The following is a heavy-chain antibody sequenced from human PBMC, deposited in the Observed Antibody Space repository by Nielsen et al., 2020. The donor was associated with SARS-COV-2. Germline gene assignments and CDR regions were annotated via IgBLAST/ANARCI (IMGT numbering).Heavy chain of an antibody. CDR1: GYSFTSYW. D-gene: IGHD1-26*01. J-gene: IGHJ6*02. CDR2: IDPSDSYT. CDR3: ARGRGSYSPSYYYYGMDV. V-gene: IGHV5-10-1*01. Sequence: GASLKISCKGSGYSFTSYWISWVRQMPGTGLEWMGRIDPSDSYTNYSPSFQGHVTISADKSISTAYLQWSSLKASDTAMYYCARGRGSYSPSYYYYGMDVWGQGTTVTVSS.